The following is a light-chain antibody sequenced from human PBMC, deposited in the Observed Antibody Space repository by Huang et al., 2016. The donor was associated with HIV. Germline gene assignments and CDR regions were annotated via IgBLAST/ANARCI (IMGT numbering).Light chain of an antibody. Sequence: DIQMTQSPSAVSASVGDRVTITCRASQGISNYLVWFQQKPGKGPKRLIYAASNLQSGVPARCSGSGSGKEFTLTISSLQSEDFATYYCLQHNTYPWTFGQGTKVEIK. J-gene: IGKJ1*01. V-gene: IGKV1-17*03. CDR1: QGISNY. CDR2: AAS. CDR3: LQHNTYPWT.